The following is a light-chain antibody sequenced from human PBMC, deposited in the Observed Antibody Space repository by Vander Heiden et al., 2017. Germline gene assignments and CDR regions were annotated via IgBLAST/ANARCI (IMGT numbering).Light chain of an antibody. V-gene: IGKV1-13*02. CDR2: DAT. CDR1: QGITSA. Sequence: AIQLTQSLSFLSTSVGARVTITRRASQGITSALAWYQQKPGKRPELLIYDATSLETGVPLRFSGSGSGTDFTLTISSLQPEDAATYFCQQFSIYPRTFGQGTKLEIK. CDR3: QQFSIYPRT. J-gene: IGKJ2*01.